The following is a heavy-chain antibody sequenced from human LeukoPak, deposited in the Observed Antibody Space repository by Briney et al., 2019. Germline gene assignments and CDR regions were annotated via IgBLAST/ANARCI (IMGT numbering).Heavy chain of an antibody. CDR1: GFTFSSYS. J-gene: IGHJ3*02. CDR2: ISSSSSYI. Sequence: KPGGSLRLSCAASGFTFSSYSMNWVRQAPGKGLEWVSSISSSSSYIYYADSVKGRFTISRDNAKNSLYLQMNSLRAEDTAVYYCASVDSSGYRAFDIWGQGTMVTVSS. CDR3: ASVDSSGYRAFDI. D-gene: IGHD3-22*01. V-gene: IGHV3-21*01.